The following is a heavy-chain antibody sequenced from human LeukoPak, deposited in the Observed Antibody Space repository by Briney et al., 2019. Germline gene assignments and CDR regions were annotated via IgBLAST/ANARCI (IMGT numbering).Heavy chain of an antibody. CDR3: ATELRYVGGYFDY. V-gene: IGHV3-53*01. CDR1: GFTVRSKY. CDR2: ILTGDNT. Sequence: PGGSLRLSCAASGFTVRSKYMGWVRQAPGKGPEWVSVILTGDNTYYSDSVRGRFTISRDHSRNTLYLQMNNLRAEDTAVYYCATELRYVGGYFDYWGQGTLVTVSS. J-gene: IGHJ4*02. D-gene: IGHD3-9*01.